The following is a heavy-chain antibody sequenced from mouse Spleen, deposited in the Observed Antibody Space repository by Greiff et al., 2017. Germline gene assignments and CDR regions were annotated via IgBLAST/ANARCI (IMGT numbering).Heavy chain of an antibody. CDR1: GFSLTSYG. CDR3: AKNRDYGNAMDY. CDR2: IWRGGST. J-gene: IGHJ4*01. V-gene: IGHV2-5*01. D-gene: IGHD1-1*01. Sequence: QVHVKQSGPGLVQPSQSLSITCTVSGFSLTSYGVHWVRQSPGKGLEWLGVIWRGGSTDYNAAFMSRLSITKDNSKSQVFFKMNSLQADDTAIYYCAKNRDYGNAMDYWGQGTSVTVSS.